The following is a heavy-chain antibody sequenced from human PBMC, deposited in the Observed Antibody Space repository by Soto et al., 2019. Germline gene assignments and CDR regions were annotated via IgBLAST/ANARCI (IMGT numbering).Heavy chain of an antibody. J-gene: IGHJ4*02. CDR3: TPGYNYGDYGYFDY. D-gene: IGHD4-17*01. V-gene: IGHV3-15*07. Sequence: EVQLVESGGGLVKPGGSLRLSCAASGFTFSNAWMNWVRQAPGKGLEWVGRIKSKTDGGTTDYAAPVKGRFTISRDDSKNTLYLQMNSLKTEDTAVYYCTPGYNYGDYGYFDYWGQGTLVTVSS. CDR1: GFTFSNAW. CDR2: IKSKTDGGTT.